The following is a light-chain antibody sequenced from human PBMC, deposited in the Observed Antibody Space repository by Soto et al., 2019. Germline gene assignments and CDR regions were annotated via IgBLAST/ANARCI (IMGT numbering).Light chain of an antibody. V-gene: IGLV2-14*01. CDR3: FSYPSSGTYV. J-gene: IGLJ1*01. CDR1: SSDVGNYKY. Sequence: QSVLTQPASVSGSPGQSITISCTGTSSDVGNYKYVSWYQQHPGKAPKLMIYEVSNRPSGVSNRFSGSKSGNTASLTISGLQAEDETDYYCFSYPSSGTYVLGTGTKVTVL. CDR2: EVS.